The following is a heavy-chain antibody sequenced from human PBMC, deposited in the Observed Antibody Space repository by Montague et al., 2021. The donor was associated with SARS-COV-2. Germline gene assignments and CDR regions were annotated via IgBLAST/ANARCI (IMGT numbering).Heavy chain of an antibody. CDR3: ARGGGYYSCGLDV. V-gene: IGHV4-59*01. CDR2: IYYSGST. J-gene: IGHJ6*02. CDR1: GGSISNYY. Sequence: SETLSLTCTVSGGSISNYYWSWIRQPPGRGLEWIGYIYYSGSTDYSPSLKSRVTISLDTSKNQFSLKVTSVTAADAAVYYCARGGGYYSCGLDVWGPGTTVTASS. D-gene: IGHD3-22*01.